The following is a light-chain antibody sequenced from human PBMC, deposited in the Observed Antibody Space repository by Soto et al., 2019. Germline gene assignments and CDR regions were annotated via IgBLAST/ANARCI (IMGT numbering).Light chain of an antibody. CDR1: QSVSSD. V-gene: IGKV3-15*01. J-gene: IGKJ5*01. Sequence: EIVMTQSPVTLSVSPVEIAKLYCSSSQSVSSDLACYQPKPGQAPRLLIYGASIRATGIPARFSGSGSWTEFTLTISSLQSEDFAVYYCQQYNTWPPITCGQGTRREIK. CDR2: GAS. CDR3: QQYNTWPPIT.